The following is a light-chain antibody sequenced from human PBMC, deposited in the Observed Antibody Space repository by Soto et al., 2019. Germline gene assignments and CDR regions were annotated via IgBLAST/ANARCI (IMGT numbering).Light chain of an antibody. CDR2: GAS. CDR3: QQYLDWPRT. V-gene: IGKV3-20*01. Sequence: EIVLTQSPGTLSLSPGERVTLSCRASPSVSSSYLAWYQQKPGQAPRLLFYGASRRATGIPDRFSGGQSGTDFTLTVSRLEPEDFAVYFCQQYLDWPRTFGQGTKVEIK. J-gene: IGKJ1*01. CDR1: PSVSSSY.